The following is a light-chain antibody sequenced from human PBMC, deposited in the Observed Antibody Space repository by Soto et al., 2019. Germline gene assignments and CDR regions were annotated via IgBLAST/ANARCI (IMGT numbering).Light chain of an antibody. CDR1: FFNIGAGYD. CDR2: GNN. Sequence: QSVLTQPPSVSGAPGQRVTISCTGSFFNIGAGYDVHWYQQLPETAPKLLIYGNNNRPSGVPDRFSASKPGSSASLTITGLQAEDEADYYCQSYDINLSGVFGGGTKVTVL. V-gene: IGLV1-40*01. CDR3: QSYDINLSGV. J-gene: IGLJ3*02.